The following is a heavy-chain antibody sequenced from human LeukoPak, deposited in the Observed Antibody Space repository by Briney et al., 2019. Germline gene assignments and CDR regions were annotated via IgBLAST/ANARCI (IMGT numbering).Heavy chain of an antibody. CDR1: GFTFSNYW. Sequence: GGSLRLSCAASGFTFSNYWMHWVRQAPGKGLVWVSRINSDGSSRNYADSVKGRFTISRDNAKNTLYLQMNSLRAEDTAVYYCASASSHRIAAGDDYWGQGTLVNVSS. J-gene: IGHJ4*02. CDR2: INSDGSSR. D-gene: IGHD6-13*01. CDR3: ASASSHRIAAGDDY. V-gene: IGHV3-74*01.